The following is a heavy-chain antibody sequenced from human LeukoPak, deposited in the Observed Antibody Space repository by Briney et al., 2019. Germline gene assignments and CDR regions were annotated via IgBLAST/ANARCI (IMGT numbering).Heavy chain of an antibody. CDR1: GFTFTSHS. J-gene: IGHJ4*02. CDR2: ISSTGSTI. Sequence: PGGSLRLSCAASGFTFTSHSMNWVRQAPGKGLEWVSYISSTGSTIYYADSVKGRFTISRDNAKNSLYLQMNSLRVEDTAVYYCTRDSVVPAACNDHWGQGTLVTVSS. D-gene: IGHD2-2*01. CDR3: TRDSVVPAACNDH. V-gene: IGHV3-48*04.